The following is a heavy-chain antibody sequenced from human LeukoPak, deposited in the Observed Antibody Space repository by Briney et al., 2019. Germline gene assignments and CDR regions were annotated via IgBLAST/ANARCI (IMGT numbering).Heavy chain of an antibody. Sequence: RPGGSLRLSCAASGFIFSGYSMNWVRQAPGKGLEWVSYISSSGSTIYYADSVKGRFTISRDNAKNSLYLQMNSLRAEDTAVYYCARDPPLGYYDFWSGLDWGQGTLVTVSS. D-gene: IGHD3-3*01. J-gene: IGHJ4*02. CDR1: GFIFSGYS. V-gene: IGHV3-48*04. CDR2: ISSSGSTI. CDR3: ARDPPLGYYDFWSGLD.